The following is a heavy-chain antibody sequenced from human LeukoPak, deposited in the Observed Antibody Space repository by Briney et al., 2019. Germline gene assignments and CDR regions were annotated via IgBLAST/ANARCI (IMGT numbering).Heavy chain of an antibody. CDR1: GYTFTGFY. D-gene: IGHD3-3*01. CDR2: INPNSGRT. J-gene: IGHJ6*03. V-gene: IGHV1-2*04. Sequence: ASVIVSCKASGYTFTGFYIHWVRQAPGQGLEWMGWINPNSGRTNYAQKFQGWVIMTRHTSITTAYMELSRRRSDDTAVYYCARGAPDFWSVYYMDVWGKGTTVTVSS. CDR3: ARGAPDFWSVYYMDV.